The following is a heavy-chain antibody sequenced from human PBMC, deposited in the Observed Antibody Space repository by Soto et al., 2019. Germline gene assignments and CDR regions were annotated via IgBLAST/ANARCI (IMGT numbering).Heavy chain of an antibody. CDR3: AKDIKSGSSAEYFQH. Sequence: GGSLRLSCAASGFTFSSCAMSWVRQAPGKGLEWVSAISGSGGSTYYADSVKGRFTISRDNSKNTLYLQMNSLRAEDTAVYYCAKDIKSGSSAEYFQHWGQGTLVTVSS. D-gene: IGHD5-12*01. CDR1: GFTFSSCA. J-gene: IGHJ1*01. CDR2: ISGSGGST. V-gene: IGHV3-23*01.